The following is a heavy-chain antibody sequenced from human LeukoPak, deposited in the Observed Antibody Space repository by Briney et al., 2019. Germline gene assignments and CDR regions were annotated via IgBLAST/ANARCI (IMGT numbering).Heavy chain of an antibody. CDR1: GFTFSSSA. CDR3: ARDVKSGGDSGCDYLDY. V-gene: IGHV3-30*04. D-gene: IGHD5-12*01. CDR2: VSSDGSEK. Sequence: PGGSLRLSCAASGFTFSSSAIHWVRRAPGKGLEWVAVVSSDGSEKYYADSMKGRFIISRDNSKNTLYLQMNSLKTEDTAVYYCARDVKSGGDSGCDYLDYWGQGTLVTVYS. J-gene: IGHJ4*02.